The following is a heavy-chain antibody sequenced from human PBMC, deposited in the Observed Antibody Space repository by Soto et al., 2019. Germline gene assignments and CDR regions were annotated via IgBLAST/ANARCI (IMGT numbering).Heavy chain of an antibody. CDR1: GGSISSYY. D-gene: IGHD3-9*01. Sequence: KPSETLSLTCTVSGGSISSYYWSWIRQPPGKGLEWIGYIYYSGSTNYNPSLKSRVTISVDTSKNQFSLKLSSVTAADTAVYYCARVGYYNPYYYYYYGMDVWGQGTTVTVSS. CDR3: ARVGYYNPYYYYYYGMDV. CDR2: IYYSGST. J-gene: IGHJ6*02. V-gene: IGHV4-59*01.